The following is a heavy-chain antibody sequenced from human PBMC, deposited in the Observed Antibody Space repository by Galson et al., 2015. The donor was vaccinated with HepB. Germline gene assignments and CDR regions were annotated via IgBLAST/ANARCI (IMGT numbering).Heavy chain of an antibody. D-gene: IGHD3-10*01. V-gene: IGHV3-30-3*01. CDR3: ARDYYGSGNWGPNDY. Sequence: SLRLSCAASGFTFSTYTMHWVRQAPGKGLEWVALVSYDGTNKYYADSVKGRFTISRDNSKNSLYLQMNSLRAEDTAVYYCARDYYGSGNWGPNDYWGQGTLVTVSS. CDR1: GFTFSTYT. CDR2: VSYDGTNK. J-gene: IGHJ4*02.